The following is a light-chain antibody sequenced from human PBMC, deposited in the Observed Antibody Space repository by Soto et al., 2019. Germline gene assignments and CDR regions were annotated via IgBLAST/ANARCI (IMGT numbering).Light chain of an antibody. CDR1: QTIDSW. V-gene: IGKV1-5*01. Sequence: DIQMTQSPSIFSASVGDSVTITCRASQTIDSWVAWYQQKPGKAPKLLIYAASTLQSGVPSRFSGSGSGTEFTLTIGSLQPEDFATYYCQQINSWPYTFGQGTRLEIK. CDR2: AAS. CDR3: QQINSWPYT. J-gene: IGKJ5*01.